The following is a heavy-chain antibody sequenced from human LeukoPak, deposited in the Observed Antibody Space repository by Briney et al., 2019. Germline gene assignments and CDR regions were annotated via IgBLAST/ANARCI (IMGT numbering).Heavy chain of an antibody. V-gene: IGHV3-30-3*01. CDR3: AREDSFDY. CDR2: ISYDGSNK. Sequence: GGSLRLSCAASGFTFSSYAMHWVRQASGKGLEWVAVISYDGSNKYYADSVKGRFTISRDNSKNTLYLQMNSLRAEDTAVYYCAREDSFDYWGQGTLVTVSS. J-gene: IGHJ4*02. CDR1: GFTFSSYA.